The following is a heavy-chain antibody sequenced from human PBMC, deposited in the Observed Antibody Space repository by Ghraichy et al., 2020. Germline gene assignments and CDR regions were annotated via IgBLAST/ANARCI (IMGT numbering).Heavy chain of an antibody. CDR2: ISWDGGST. J-gene: IGHJ6*02. Sequence: GGSLRLSCAASGFTFDDYTMHWVRQAPGKGLEWVSLISWDGGSTYYADSVKGRFTISRDNSKNSLYLQMNSLRTEDTALYYCAKDIGGKSPYYYGMDVWGQGTTVTVSS. D-gene: IGHD4-23*01. CDR3: AKDIGGKSPYYYGMDV. CDR1: GFTFDDYT. V-gene: IGHV3-43*01.